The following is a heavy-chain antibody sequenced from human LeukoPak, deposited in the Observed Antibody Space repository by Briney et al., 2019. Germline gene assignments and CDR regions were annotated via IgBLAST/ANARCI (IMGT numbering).Heavy chain of an antibody. D-gene: IGHD6-19*01. CDR2: IYYSGST. CDR1: GGSISSYY. Sequence: SETLSLTCTVSGGSISSYYWSWIRRPPGKGLEWIGYIYYSGSTNYNPSLKSRVTISVDTSKNQFSLKLSSVTAADTAVYYCARTRVQHSSGWSGTYYYYGMDVWGQGTTVTVSS. J-gene: IGHJ6*02. CDR3: ARTRVQHSSGWSGTYYYYGMDV. V-gene: IGHV4-59*12.